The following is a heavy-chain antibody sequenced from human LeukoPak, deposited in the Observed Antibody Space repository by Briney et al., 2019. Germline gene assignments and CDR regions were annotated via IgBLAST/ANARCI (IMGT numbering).Heavy chain of an antibody. J-gene: IGHJ4*02. D-gene: IGHD3-22*01. CDR3: ARDGSSGYYYV. CDR1: GFTFSNAW. V-gene: IGHV3-7*01. Sequence: GGSLRLSCAASGFTFSNAWMSWVRQAPGKGLEWVANIKQDGSEKYYVDSVKGRFTISRDNAKNSLYLQVNSLRAEDTAVYYCARDGSSGYYYVWGQGTLVTVSS. CDR2: IKQDGSEK.